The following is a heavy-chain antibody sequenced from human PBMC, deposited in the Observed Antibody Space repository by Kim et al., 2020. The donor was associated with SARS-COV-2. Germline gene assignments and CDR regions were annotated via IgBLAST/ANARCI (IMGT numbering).Heavy chain of an antibody. CDR2: ISSNGGST. D-gene: IGHD5-18*01. Sequence: GGSLRLSCAASGFTFSSYAMHWVRQAPGKGLEYVSAISSNGGSTYYANSVKGRFTISRDNSKNTLYLQMGSLRAEDMAVYYCARDFQGGYSYGYNYYYYYGMDVWGQGTTVTVSS. J-gene: IGHJ6*02. CDR1: GFTFSSYA. CDR3: ARDFQGGYSYGYNYYYYYGMDV. V-gene: IGHV3-64*01.